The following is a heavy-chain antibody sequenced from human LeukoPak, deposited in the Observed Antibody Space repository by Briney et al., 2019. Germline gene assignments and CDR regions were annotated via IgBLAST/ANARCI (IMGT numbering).Heavy chain of an antibody. Sequence: GGSLRLSCAASGXTFSAHYMDWVRQAPGKGLEWVGRIREKVNSYTTVYAASVKGIFTISRDDSTNSVFLQMNSLKTEDTAVYYCAKAFCSEKQCTLDSWGQGTLVTVSS. J-gene: IGHJ4*02. CDR2: IREKVNSYTT. V-gene: IGHV3-72*01. D-gene: IGHD3-3*01. CDR1: GXTFSAHY. CDR3: AKAFCSEKQCTLDS.